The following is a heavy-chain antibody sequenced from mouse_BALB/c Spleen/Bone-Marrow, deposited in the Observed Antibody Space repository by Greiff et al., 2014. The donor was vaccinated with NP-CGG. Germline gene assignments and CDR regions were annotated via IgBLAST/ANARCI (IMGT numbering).Heavy chain of an antibody. CDR1: GYTFTDYW. CDR2: IDTSDSYT. CDR3: AFYYGNYGDC. Sequence: QVQLQQSGAELVMPGASVKMSCKASGYTFTDYWMHWVKQRPGQGLEWIGAIDTSDSYTSYNQKFKGKATLTVDESSSTAYMQLSSLTSEDSAVYYCAFYYGNYGDCWGQGTTLTVSS. D-gene: IGHD2-1*01. J-gene: IGHJ2*01. V-gene: IGHV1-69*01.